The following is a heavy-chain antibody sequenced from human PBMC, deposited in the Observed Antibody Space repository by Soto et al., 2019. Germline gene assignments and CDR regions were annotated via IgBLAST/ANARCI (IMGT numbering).Heavy chain of an antibody. Sequence: ASVKVSCKASRYTFTSYAMHWGRQAPEQRLEWMGLINAGNGNTKYSQKFQGRVTITRDTSASTAYMELSSLRSEDTAVYYCARFVVPATRHADFDFWGQGTLVTVSS. CDR1: RYTFTSYA. CDR3: ARFVVPATRHADFDF. D-gene: IGHD2-15*01. J-gene: IGHJ4*02. CDR2: INAGNGNT. V-gene: IGHV1-3*01.